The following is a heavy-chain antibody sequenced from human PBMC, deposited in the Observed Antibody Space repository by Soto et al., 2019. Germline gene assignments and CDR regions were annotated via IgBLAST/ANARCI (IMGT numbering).Heavy chain of an antibody. CDR3: AGGAAAVFFDY. CDR1: SGSISTHY. D-gene: IGHD6-13*01. Sequence: QVQLQESGPGLVKASETLSLTCTVSSGSISTHYWSWIRQPAGKGLEWIGRIYSSGSTLYNPSLKSRVTTSVDTSKNQFSLKLSSVTAADTAVYLCAGGAAAVFFDYWGQGTLVTVSS. CDR2: IYSSGST. V-gene: IGHV4-4*07. J-gene: IGHJ4*02.